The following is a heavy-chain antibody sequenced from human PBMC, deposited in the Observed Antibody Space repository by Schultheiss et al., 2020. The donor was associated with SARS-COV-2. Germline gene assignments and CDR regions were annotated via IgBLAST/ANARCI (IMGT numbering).Heavy chain of an antibody. CDR1: EFIFSNSI. CDR3: AREGYTSGRCGNFDK. D-gene: IGHD2-15*01. J-gene: IGHJ4*02. Sequence: GGSLRLSCAPSEFIFSNSIIHWVRQAPGKELEWVAAMSYDGFSKYYVDSVKGRFTISRDSSKNTVHLEMNSLRAEDTAVYYCAREGYTSGRCGNFDKWGQGALVTVSS. V-gene: IGHV3-30*04. CDR2: MSYDGFSK.